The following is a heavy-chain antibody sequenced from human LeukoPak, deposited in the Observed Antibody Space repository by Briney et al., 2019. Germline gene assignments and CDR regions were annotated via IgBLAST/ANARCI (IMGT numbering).Heavy chain of an antibody. CDR1: GFAFSNHD. CDR3: ASRVEVSYYGMDV. CDR2: ISSDGSNK. J-gene: IGHJ6*02. Sequence: GGSLRLSCVVSGFAFSNHDMHWVRQAPGKGLEWVAVISSDGSNKYYADSVKGRFTISRDNSKNTLHLQMNGLRAEDTAVYYCASRVEVSYYGMDVWGQGTTVTVSS. V-gene: IGHV3-30-3*01. D-gene: IGHD3-10*01.